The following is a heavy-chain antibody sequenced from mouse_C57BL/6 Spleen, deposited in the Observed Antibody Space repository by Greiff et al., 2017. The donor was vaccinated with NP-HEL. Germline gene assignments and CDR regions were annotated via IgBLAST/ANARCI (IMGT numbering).Heavy chain of an antibody. J-gene: IGHJ4*01. Sequence: VQLQQPGAELVKPGASVKLSCKASGYTFTSYWMQWVKQRPGQGLEWIGEIDPSDSYTNYNQKFKGKATLTVDTSSSTAYMQLSSLTSEDSAVYYCARGDAMDYWGQGTSVTVSS. CDR1: GYTFTSYW. CDR2: IDPSDSYT. V-gene: IGHV1-50*01. CDR3: ARGDAMDY.